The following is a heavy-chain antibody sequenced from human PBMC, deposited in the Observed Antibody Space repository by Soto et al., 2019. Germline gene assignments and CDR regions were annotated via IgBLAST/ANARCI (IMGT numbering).Heavy chain of an antibody. CDR2: IKDAGSEK. V-gene: IGHV3-7*03. Sequence: EVQLVEHGGGLAQPGGSLRLSCAASGFTFGSFWMSWVRQSPGHWLEWVANIKDAGSEKRYVESVKARFTNSRDNAKKSLYLHMNSLRAEDTAVYYSTSTNRDPYYYYYGLDVWGQGTTVTVSS. J-gene: IGHJ6*02. CDR3: TSTNRDPYYYYYGLDV. CDR1: GFTFGSFW.